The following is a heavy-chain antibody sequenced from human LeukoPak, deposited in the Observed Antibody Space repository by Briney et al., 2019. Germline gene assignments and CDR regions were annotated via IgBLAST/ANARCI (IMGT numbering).Heavy chain of an antibody. CDR2: IYHSGST. V-gene: IGHV4-4*02. J-gene: IGHJ6*04. Sequence: PSQTLSLTCTVSGGSISSSNWWSWVRQPPGKGLEWIGEIYHSGSTNYNPSLKSRVTISVGKSKNQFSLKLSSVTAADTAVYYCAREGSGSYYPRGLDYYYGMDVWGKGTTVTVSS. D-gene: IGHD3-10*01. CDR3: AREGSGSYYPRGLDYYYGMDV. CDR1: GGSISSSNW.